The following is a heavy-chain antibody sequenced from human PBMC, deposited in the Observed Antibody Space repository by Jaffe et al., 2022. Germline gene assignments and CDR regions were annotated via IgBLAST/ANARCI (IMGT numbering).Heavy chain of an antibody. Sequence: QVQLVQSGAEVKKPGASVKVSCKASGYTFTSYDINWVRQATGQGLEWMGWMNPNSGNTGYAQKFEGRVTITRDTSISTFYMELSSLLSEDTAVYYCARGLAVAATSTSPRYAYWFDPWGQGTLVTVSS. CDR2: MNPNSGNT. V-gene: IGHV1-8*01. CDR1: GYTFTSYD. J-gene: IGHJ5*02. D-gene: IGHD6-19*01. CDR3: ARGLAVAATSTSPRYAYWFDP.